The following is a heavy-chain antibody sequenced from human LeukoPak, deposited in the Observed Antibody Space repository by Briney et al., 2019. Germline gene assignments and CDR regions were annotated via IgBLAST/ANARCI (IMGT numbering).Heavy chain of an antibody. CDR2: INADSSTI. J-gene: IGHJ4*02. CDR1: GFTLCTFN. D-gene: IGHD3-16*02. V-gene: IGHV3-48*01. Sequence: PGGSLRLSCGASGFTLCTFNMIGARQAPGKGLEWISYINADSSTIQYADSVRGRFTTSSDNAKNSLYLQMNSLRAEDPGVSYCVRDKSRGPSLGVISRGQGALVTVSS. CDR3: VRDKSRGPSLGVIS.